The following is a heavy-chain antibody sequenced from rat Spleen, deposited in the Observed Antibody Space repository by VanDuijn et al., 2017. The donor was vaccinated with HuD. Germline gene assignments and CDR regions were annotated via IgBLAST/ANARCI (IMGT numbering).Heavy chain of an antibody. V-gene: IGHV5-27*01. J-gene: IGHJ3*01. CDR2: ISTGGGST. CDR3: TAVGYSSYVHPYNWFAY. Sequence: EVQLVESGGGLVQPGRSLKLSCAASGFTFSHYYMAWVRQAPTKGLEWVAYISTGGGSTYYRDSVRGRFTISRDNAKSTLYLQMDSLRSEDTATYYCTAVGYSSYVHPYNWFAYWGQGTLVTVSS. CDR1: GFTFSHYY. D-gene: IGHD1-2*01.